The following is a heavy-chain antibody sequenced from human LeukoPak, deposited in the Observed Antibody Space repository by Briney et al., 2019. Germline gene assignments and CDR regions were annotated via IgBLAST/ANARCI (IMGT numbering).Heavy chain of an antibody. CDR1: GFTFSSYA. V-gene: IGHV3-23*01. CDR2: ISGSGGST. D-gene: IGHD3-10*01. Sequence: GGSLRLSCAASGFTFSSYAMSWVRQAPGKGLEGVSVISGSGGSTNYADSVKGRFTISRDNSKNTLYLQMKSLRAEDTAVYYCAKDPLWFGDPHDERPGGYWGQGTLVTVSS. CDR3: AKDPLWFGDPHDERPGGY. J-gene: IGHJ4*02.